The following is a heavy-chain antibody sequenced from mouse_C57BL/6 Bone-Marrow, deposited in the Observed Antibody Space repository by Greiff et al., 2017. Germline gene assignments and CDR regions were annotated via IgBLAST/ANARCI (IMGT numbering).Heavy chain of an antibody. D-gene: IGHD2-13*01. Sequence: EVKVVESGGGLVQPGGSLKLSCAASGFTFSDYYMYWVRQTPEQRLEWVAYISNGGGSTYYPDTVKGRFTISRDNAKNTLYLQMSRLKSEDTAMYYGARRLDAMDYWGQGTSVTVSS. V-gene: IGHV5-12*01. CDR3: ARRLDAMDY. J-gene: IGHJ4*01. CDR2: ISNGGGST. CDR1: GFTFSDYY.